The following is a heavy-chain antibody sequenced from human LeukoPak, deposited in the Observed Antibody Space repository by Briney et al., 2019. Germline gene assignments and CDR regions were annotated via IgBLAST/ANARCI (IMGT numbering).Heavy chain of an antibody. CDR3: ARDRGPGYSYGVLDY. CDR1: GLTVSSDY. J-gene: IGHJ4*02. Sequence: GGSLRLSCAASGLTVSSDYMSWVRQAPGKGLEWVSVIYSGGGTYYADSVRGRFTISRDNSKNTLYLQMNSLRAEDTAVYYCARDRGPGYSYGVLDYWGQGTLVTVSS. V-gene: IGHV3-66*01. D-gene: IGHD5-18*01. CDR2: IYSGGGT.